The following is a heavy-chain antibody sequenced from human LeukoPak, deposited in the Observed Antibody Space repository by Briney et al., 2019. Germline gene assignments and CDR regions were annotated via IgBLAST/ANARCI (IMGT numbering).Heavy chain of an antibody. V-gene: IGHV3-23*01. J-gene: IGHJ4*02. CDR1: GFTFSSYA. CDR2: ISGSGGST. D-gene: IGHD2-15*01. CDR3: AKGGDICSGGTCYPRYLDY. Sequence: GGSLRLSCAASGFTFSSYAMSWVRQAPGKGLEWVSAISGSGGSTYYADSVRARFTISRDNAKNTLYLQMNSLTAEETAVYYCAKGGDICSGGTCYPRYLDYWGQGTLVTVSS.